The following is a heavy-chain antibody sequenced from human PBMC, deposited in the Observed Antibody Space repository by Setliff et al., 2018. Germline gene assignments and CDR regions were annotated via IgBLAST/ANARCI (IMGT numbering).Heavy chain of an antibody. Sequence: ASVKVSCKTSGYTFTNYGINWVRQAPGQGLEWMGWISAYAQKFQGRVTMTTDTYTGTGYMELRSLTSDDTAVYFCARFGGSCSSSSCYASDLWGQGTMVTVSS. D-gene: IGHD2-2*01. J-gene: IGHJ3*01. CDR2: ISA. CDR1: GYTFTNYG. V-gene: IGHV1-18*01. CDR3: ARFGGSCSSSSCYASDL.